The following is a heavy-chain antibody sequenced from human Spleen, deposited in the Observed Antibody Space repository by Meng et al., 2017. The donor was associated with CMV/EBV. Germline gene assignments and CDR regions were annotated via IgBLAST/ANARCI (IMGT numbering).Heavy chain of an antibody. CDR1: SYA. J-gene: IGHJ5*02. CDR2: IIPTIGTS. V-gene: IGHV1-69*05. CDR3: ARLEPAITIFGLVIKDNWFDP. D-gene: IGHD3-3*01. Sequence: SYAINWLRKTPGQRLEGMGGIIPTIGTSKYAQNFQGRLTITTDESTSTAYMGLTSLRSEDSAVYYCARLEPAITIFGLVIKDNWFDPWGQGTLVTVSS.